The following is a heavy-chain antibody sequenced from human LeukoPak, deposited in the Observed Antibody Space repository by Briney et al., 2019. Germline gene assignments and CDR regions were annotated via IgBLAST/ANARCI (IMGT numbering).Heavy chain of an antibody. V-gene: IGHV4-59*02. J-gene: IGHJ5*02. CDR1: GASVTDYY. Sequence: PSETLSLTCTVSGASVTDYYWSWIRQSPGKGLEWIGYIHHSGNSDYNPSLRSRVTTSLDTSKNQFSLNLIPVTAADTAVYYCTRGHWGLQSWSQGTLVTVSS. CDR3: TRGHWGLQS. D-gene: IGHD7-27*01. CDR2: IHHSGNS.